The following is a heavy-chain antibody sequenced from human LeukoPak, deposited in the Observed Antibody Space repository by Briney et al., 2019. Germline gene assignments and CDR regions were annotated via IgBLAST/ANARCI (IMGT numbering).Heavy chain of an antibody. CDR1: GFTVSSNY. CDR3: ARADRDGYNFDY. V-gene: IGHV3-21*01. Sequence: GGSLRLSCAASGFTVSSNYMSWVRQAPGKGLEWVSSISSSSSYIYYADSVKGRFTISRDNAKNSLYLQMNSLRAEDTAVYYCARADRDGYNFDYWGQGTLVTVSS. CDR2: ISSSSSYI. D-gene: IGHD5-24*01. J-gene: IGHJ4*02.